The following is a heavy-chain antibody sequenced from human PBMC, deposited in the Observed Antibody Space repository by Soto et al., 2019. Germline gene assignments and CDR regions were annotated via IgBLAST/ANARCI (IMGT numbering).Heavy chain of an antibody. V-gene: IGHV4-30-2*01. CDR3: AREDSGAFFDF. CDR1: GGSIISGGYS. J-gene: IGHJ4*02. CDR2: IYSGTT. D-gene: IGHD2-15*01. Sequence: SETLSLTCAVSGGSIISGGYSWSWIRQPPGKGLEWIGYIYSGTTHYNPSLESRVTIAMDRPKNQVSLSLKSVTAADTAVYYCAREDSGAFFDFWGQGTLVTVSS.